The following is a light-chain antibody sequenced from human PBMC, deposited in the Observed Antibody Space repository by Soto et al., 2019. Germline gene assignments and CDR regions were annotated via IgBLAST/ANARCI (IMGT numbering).Light chain of an antibody. CDR3: QQRNSWPLP. V-gene: IGKV3-11*01. Sequence: EIVLTQFPATLSLSPGERATLSCRASQSVSSYLAWYQQKPGQAPRLLIYDASNRATGIPARFSGSGSGTDFTLTISSLEPEDFALYYCQQRNSWPLPFGGGTKVEIK. CDR1: QSVSSY. J-gene: IGKJ4*01. CDR2: DAS.